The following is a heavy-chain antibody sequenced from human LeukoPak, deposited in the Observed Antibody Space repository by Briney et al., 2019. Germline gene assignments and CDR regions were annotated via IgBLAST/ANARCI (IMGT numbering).Heavy chain of an antibody. V-gene: IGHV3-23*01. CDR2: ISGSGGST. CDR3: AKGKASGWYIVDY. D-gene: IGHD6-19*01. Sequence: QPGGSLRLSCAASGFTFSSHGMSWVRQAPGKGLEWVSAISGSGGSTYYADSVKGRFTISRDNSKNTLYLQMNSLRAEDTAVYYCAKGKASGWYIVDYWGQGTLVTVSS. CDR1: GFTFSSHG. J-gene: IGHJ4*02.